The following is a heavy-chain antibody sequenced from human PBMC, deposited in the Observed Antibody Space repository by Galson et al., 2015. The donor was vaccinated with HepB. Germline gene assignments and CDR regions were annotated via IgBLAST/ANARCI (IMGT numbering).Heavy chain of an antibody. CDR1: GFTFSSYA. CDR2: ISYDGSNK. D-gene: IGHD6-13*01. Sequence: SLRLSCAASGFTFSSYAMHWVRQAPGKGREWVAVISYDGSNKYYADSVKGRFTISRDNAKNSLYLQMNSLRDEDTAVYYCARDSGSWTRIPRTYYYGMDVWGQGTTVTVSS. CDR3: ARDSGSWTRIPRTYYYGMDV. J-gene: IGHJ6*02. V-gene: IGHV3-30-3*01.